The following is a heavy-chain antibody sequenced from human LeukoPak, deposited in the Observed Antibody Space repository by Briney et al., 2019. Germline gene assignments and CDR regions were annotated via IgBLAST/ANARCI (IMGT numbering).Heavy chain of an antibody. V-gene: IGHV3-21*01. CDR2: ISSSSSYI. J-gene: IGHJ6*04. CDR3: ARDAGVTMVRGVIITPLYYYYGMDV. CDR1: GFTFSSYG. D-gene: IGHD3-10*01. Sequence: GGSLRLSCAASGFTFSSYGMHWVRQAPGKGLEWVSSISSSSSYIYYADSVKGRFTISRDNAKNSLYLQMNGLRAEDTAVYYCARDAGVTMVRGVIITPLYYYYGMDVWGKGTTVTVSS.